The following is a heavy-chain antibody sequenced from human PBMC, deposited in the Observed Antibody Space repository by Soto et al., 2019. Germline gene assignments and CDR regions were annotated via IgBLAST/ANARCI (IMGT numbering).Heavy chain of an antibody. J-gene: IGHJ4*02. CDR2: TFFRSKWSN. CDR1: GDNVSNNTAS. CDR3: PKGENLGPYTGYAFDH. V-gene: IGHV6-1*01. D-gene: IGHD5-12*01. Sequence: SQTLSLTCAISGDNVSNNTASWSWIRQSPSRGLEWLGRTFFRSKWSNDYAVSVKSRIIINADTSKNQFSPQLNSVTPEDTAVYYCPKGENLGPYTGYAFDHWGQGTLVTVSS.